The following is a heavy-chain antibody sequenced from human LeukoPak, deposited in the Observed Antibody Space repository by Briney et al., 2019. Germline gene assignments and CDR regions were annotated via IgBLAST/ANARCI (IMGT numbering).Heavy chain of an antibody. Sequence: ASETLSLTCAVYGGSFSGYYWSWIRQPPGKGLEWIGEINHSGSTNYNPSLKSRVTISVDTSKNQFSLKLSSVTAADTAVYYCARPGEYCGGDCYSRLYYYWGQGTLVTVSS. V-gene: IGHV4-34*01. CDR3: ARPGEYCGGDCYSRLYYY. CDR1: GGSFSGYY. J-gene: IGHJ4*02. D-gene: IGHD2-21*02. CDR2: INHSGST.